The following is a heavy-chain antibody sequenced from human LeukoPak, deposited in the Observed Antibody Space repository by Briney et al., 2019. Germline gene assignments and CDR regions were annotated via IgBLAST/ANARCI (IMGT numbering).Heavy chain of an antibody. V-gene: IGHV3-23*01. Sequence: PGGSLRLSCAAAGFNFSNYAMAWVRQAPGKGLDWVSVISGSGGSYSTDSVKGRFTISRDNSKNTLYLQMNSLRAEDTAVYYCARGPVAAASPYYYYGMDVWGQGTTVTVSS. CDR2: ISGSGGS. D-gene: IGHD6-13*01. CDR1: GFNFSNYA. CDR3: ARGPVAAASPYYYYGMDV. J-gene: IGHJ6*02.